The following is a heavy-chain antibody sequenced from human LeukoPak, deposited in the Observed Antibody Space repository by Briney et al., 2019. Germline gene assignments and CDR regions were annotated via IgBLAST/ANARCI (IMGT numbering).Heavy chain of an antibody. J-gene: IGHJ4*02. CDR1: GFTFSSYS. CDR3: ARYGSGSYNRPFDY. D-gene: IGHD3-10*01. CDR2: ISSSSSTI. V-gene: IGHV3-48*02. Sequence: GGSLRLSCAASGFTFSSYSMNWVRQAPGKGLEWVSYISSSSSTIYYADSVKGRFTISRDNAKNSLYLQMNSLRDEDTAVYYCARYGSGSYNRPFDYWGQGTLVTVSS.